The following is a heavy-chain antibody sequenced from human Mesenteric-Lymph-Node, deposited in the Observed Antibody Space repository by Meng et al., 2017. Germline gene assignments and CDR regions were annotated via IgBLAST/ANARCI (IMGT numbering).Heavy chain of an antibody. D-gene: IGHD6-19*01. V-gene: IGHV1-69*02. CDR1: GGTFSSYT. CDR3: ARVPNYRAQWLAGGSDY. J-gene: IGHJ4*02. Sequence: SVKVSCKASGGTFSSYTISWVRQAPGQGLEWMGRIIPILGIANYAQKFQGRVTITANKSTSTAYMELSSLRSEDTAVYYCARVPNYRAQWLAGGSDYWGQGTLVTVSS. CDR2: IIPILGIA.